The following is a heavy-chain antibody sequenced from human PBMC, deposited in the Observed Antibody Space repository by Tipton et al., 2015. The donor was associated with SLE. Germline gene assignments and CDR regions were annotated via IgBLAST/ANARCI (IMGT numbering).Heavy chain of an antibody. CDR2: IYYSDT. CDR1: GGFISSHY. D-gene: IGHD2-15*01. Sequence: TLSLTCTISGGFISSHYWNWIRQPPGKGLEWIGYIYYSDTNYNPSLKSRVTISVDTSKNQFSLQLSSVTAADTAVYYCAREDCSGGSCYSFDSWGQGTLVTVSS. V-gene: IGHV4-59*11. CDR3: AREDCSGGSCYSFDS. J-gene: IGHJ4*02.